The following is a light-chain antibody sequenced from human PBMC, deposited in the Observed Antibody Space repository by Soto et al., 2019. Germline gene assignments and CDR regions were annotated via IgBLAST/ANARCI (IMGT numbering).Light chain of an antibody. J-gene: IGKJ4*01. Sequence: EVGLTQSPGTLSLSPGERGTLSCRASQSVDSSTLAWYQQKPGQAPRLLISGASKRATGTPDRFSGSGSGTDFTLTISRLEPEDFAVYYWQHFDDSLTFGGGTKVEIK. CDR3: QHFDDSLT. CDR2: GAS. V-gene: IGKV3-20*01. CDR1: QSVDSST.